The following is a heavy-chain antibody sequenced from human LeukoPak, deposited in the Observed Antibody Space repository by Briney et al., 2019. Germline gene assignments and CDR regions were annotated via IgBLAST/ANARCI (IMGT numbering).Heavy chain of an antibody. CDR1: GFTFNTYG. J-gene: IGHJ4*02. CDR3: TKDPLIKPGYSSTWYDY. D-gene: IGHD6-13*01. Sequence: GGSLRLSCAASGFTFNTYGMSWVRQAPGKGLEWVSGISGSGGATYYAASVKGRFTVSRDNSKNTLYLHMNRLRAEDTAVYYCTKDPLIKPGYSSTWYDYWGQGTLVTVSS. V-gene: IGHV3-23*01. CDR2: ISGSGGAT.